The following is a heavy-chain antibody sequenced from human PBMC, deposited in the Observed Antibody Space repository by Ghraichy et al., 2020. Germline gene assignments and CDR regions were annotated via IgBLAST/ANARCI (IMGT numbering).Heavy chain of an antibody. D-gene: IGHD1-26*01. J-gene: IGHJ6*03. CDR3: AKSPYYYYYYYYMDV. V-gene: IGHV3-9*01. Sequence: VSGISWNSGSIDYADSVKGRFTVSRDNAKNSLYLQMNSLRAEDTALYYCAKSPYYYYYYYYMDVWGKGTTVTVSS. CDR2: ISWNSGSI.